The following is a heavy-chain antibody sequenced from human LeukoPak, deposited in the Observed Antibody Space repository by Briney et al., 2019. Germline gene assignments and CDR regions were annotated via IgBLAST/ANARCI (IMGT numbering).Heavy chain of an antibody. Sequence: QPGGSLRLSCAASGFSFNAYWMAWVRQAPGTGLEWVANINPAGSETFHVDPVKGRFSISRDHAKNLVCLQMNSLRAEDTAVYYCATFGLVAALDLWGQGTLVTVSS. CDR1: GFSFNAYW. CDR3: ATFGLVAALDL. V-gene: IGHV3-7*01. D-gene: IGHD5-12*01. CDR2: INPAGSET. J-gene: IGHJ4*02.